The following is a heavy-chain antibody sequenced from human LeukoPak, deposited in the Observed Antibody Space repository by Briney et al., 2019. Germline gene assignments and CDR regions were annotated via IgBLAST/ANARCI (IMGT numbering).Heavy chain of an antibody. D-gene: IGHD1-26*01. Sequence: GGSLRLSWAASGFTFSSYSMNWVSKAPGKGLEWVSHITASGTAMFYADSVKGRFTISRDNAKNSLYLQMNSLRDEDTAVYYCASSGSYRFDYWGQGTLVTVSS. CDR3: ASSGSYRFDY. J-gene: IGHJ4*02. CDR1: GFTFSSYS. CDR2: ITASGTAM. V-gene: IGHV3-48*02.